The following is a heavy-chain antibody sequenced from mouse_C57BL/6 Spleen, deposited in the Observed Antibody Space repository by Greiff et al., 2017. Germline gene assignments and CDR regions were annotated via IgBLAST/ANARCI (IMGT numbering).Heavy chain of an antibody. CDR1: LFTFIIYA. V-gene: IGHV5-9-1*02. Sequence: EVKLVDSFAFFFTPLFSLTLSFSSSLFTFIIYAISWVRQTPEKRLEWVAYISSVCDYIYYADTVKGRFTISRDNARNTLYLQMSSLKSEDTAMYYCTRDGYYAMDYWGQGTSVTVSS. CDR3: TRDGYYAMDY. J-gene: IGHJ4*01. CDR2: ISSVCDYI. D-gene: IGHD2-3*01.